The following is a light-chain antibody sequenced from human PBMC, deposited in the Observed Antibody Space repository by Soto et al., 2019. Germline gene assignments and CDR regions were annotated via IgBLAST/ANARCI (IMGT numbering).Light chain of an antibody. CDR3: QQHGSSPWT. CDR1: HSVSSN. CDR2: GAS. J-gene: IGKJ1*01. V-gene: IGKV3-20*01. Sequence: EIVMTQSPATLSVSPGERATLSCRASHSVSSNLAWDQQKRGQAPRLLIYGASTRATGSPDRFSGRGSGADSTLTISRLEPEDFAVYYCQQHGSSPWTFGQRTKVDIK.